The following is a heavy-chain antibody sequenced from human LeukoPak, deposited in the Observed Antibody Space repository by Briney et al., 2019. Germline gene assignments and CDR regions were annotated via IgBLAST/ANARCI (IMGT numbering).Heavy chain of an antibody. V-gene: IGHV3-7*01. CDR2: IKQDGGEK. D-gene: IGHD6-19*01. CDR3: AKGYSSGWYPGVNYYYGMDV. CDR1: GFTFSSYA. Sequence: GGSLRLSCAASGFTFSSYAMSWVRQAPGKGLEWVANIKQDGGEKFYVDSVKGRFTISRDNSKNTLYLQMNSLRAEDTAVYYCAKGYSSGWYPGVNYYYGMDVWGQGTTVTVS. J-gene: IGHJ6*02.